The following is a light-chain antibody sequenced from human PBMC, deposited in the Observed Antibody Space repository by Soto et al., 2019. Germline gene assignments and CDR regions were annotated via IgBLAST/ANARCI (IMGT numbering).Light chain of an antibody. J-gene: IGKJ1*01. V-gene: IGKV1-5*03. CDR3: QHYKSYSEA. CDR2: KAS. Sequence: DIQMTQSPSTLSASVGDRVTITCRASQSISSYLAWYQQKPGKAPKLLIYKASTLKSGVPSRFSGSGSGTEFTLTISSLQPDDFATYYCQHYKSYSEAFGQGTKV. CDR1: QSISSY.